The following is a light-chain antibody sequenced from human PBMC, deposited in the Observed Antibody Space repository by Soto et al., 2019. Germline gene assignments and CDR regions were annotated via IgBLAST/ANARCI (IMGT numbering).Light chain of an antibody. CDR1: HTISSSY. CDR2: GIS. J-gene: IGKJ1*01. V-gene: IGKV3-20*01. CDR3: QQYVTSSPRT. Sequence: EIVLTQSPGTLSLSPGERATPSCRASHTISSSYLAWYQQKPGQAPRLLMYGISRRATGIPDRFSSSGSGSDFTLTIIRLEPEDFAVYYCQQYVTSSPRTFGQGTKVEIK.